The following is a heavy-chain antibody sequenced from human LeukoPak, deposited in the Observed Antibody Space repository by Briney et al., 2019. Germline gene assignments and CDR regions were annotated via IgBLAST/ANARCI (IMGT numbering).Heavy chain of an antibody. V-gene: IGHV5-10-1*01. CDR2: IDPSDSYT. CDR1: GYSFTSYW. J-gene: IGHJ6*04. D-gene: IGHD4-17*01. CDR3: ARQRDYGDQRAYYYGMDV. Sequence: GESLKISCKGSGYSFTSYWISWVRQMPGKGLEWMGRIDPSDSYTNYSPSFQGHVTISADKSISTAYLRWSSLKASDTAMYYCARQRDYGDQRAYYYGMDVWGKGTTVTVSS.